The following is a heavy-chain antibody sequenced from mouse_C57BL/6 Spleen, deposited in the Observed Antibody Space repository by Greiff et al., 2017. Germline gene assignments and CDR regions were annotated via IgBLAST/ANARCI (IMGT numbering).Heavy chain of an antibody. CDR1: GYTFTSYG. J-gene: IGHJ4*01. V-gene: IGHV1-81*01. Sequence: VQLQQSGAELARPGASVKLSCQASGYTFTSYGISWVKQRPGQGLEWIGEIYHGSGNTYYTEKLKGTATLTADKSSSTSYMELLNLTSVDSAVYFCARRDYSYYAMDYWGQGTSVTVSS. CDR2: IYHGSGNT. D-gene: IGHD1-1*02. CDR3: ARRDYSYYAMDY.